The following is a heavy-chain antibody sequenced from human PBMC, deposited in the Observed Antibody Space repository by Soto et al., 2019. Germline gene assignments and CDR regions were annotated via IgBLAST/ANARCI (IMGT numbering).Heavy chain of an antibody. V-gene: IGHV3-11*06. CDR3: SGGVRDAF. Sequence: GSLRLSCAASGLTFSDYCMSWIRQAPGKGLEWVSYITSSGSYTKYADPVQGRFTISRDNAKNSLYLQMNSLRPADTAMYYCSGGVRDAFWGQGTLVTVSS. D-gene: IGHD2-2*01. CDR1: GLTFSDYC. CDR2: ITSSGSYT. J-gene: IGHJ4*02.